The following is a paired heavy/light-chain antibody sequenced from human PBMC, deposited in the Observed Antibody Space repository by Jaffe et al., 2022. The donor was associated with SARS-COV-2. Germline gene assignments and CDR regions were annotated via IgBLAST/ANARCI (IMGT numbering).Light chain of an antibody. V-gene: IGKV3-15*01. Sequence: EIVMTQSPATLSVSPGEGATLSCRASQSVSNNLAWYQQKPGQAPRLLMYGASSRATGIPARFSGSGSGTEFTLTVSSLQSEDFAVYYCQQYNNWPQTFGQGTKVEIK. J-gene: IGKJ1*01. CDR3: QQYNNWPQT. CDR2: GAS. CDR1: QSVSNN.
Heavy chain of an antibody. CDR1: TFSGYA. J-gene: IGHJ4*02. CDR3: AKGGRPYSSSWHDC. Sequence: EVQLVESGGGLVQPGGSLRLSCAVTFSGYALTWVRQAPGKGLEWVSGISVSGDSTYYADSVKGRFTMSRDNSKNTVYLQMNSLRVEDTALYYCAKGGRPYSSSWHDCWGQGTLVTVSS. CDR2: ISVSGDST. V-gene: IGHV3-23*04. D-gene: IGHD1-1*01.